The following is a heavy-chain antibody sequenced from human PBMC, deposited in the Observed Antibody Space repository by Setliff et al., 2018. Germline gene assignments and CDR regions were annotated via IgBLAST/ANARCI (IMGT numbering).Heavy chain of an antibody. D-gene: IGHD1-26*01. V-gene: IGHV3-33*08. CDR3: ARGPLVGTTEYYLDY. CDR1: GFSFKDYA. CDR2: VWFDGTTK. J-gene: IGHJ4*02. Sequence: PGGSLRLSCATSGFSFKDYAMHWVRQAPGKGLEWVAVVWFDGTTKFYGDSVKGRFTVSKDNSKNTLYLQMNSLRAEDTAVYYCARGPLVGTTEYYLDYWGQGTLVTVSS.